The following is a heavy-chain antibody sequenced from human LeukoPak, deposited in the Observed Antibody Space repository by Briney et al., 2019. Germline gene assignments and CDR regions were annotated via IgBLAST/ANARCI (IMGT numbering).Heavy chain of an antibody. Sequence: PSETLSLTCTVSGGSISNDNYYWGWIRQPPGKGLEWIGSIYHSGSTYYNPSLKSRVTISVDTSKNQFSLKLSSVTAADTAVYYCARDGRFPPEVLPRYFDYWGQGTLVTVSS. CDR2: IYHSGST. V-gene: IGHV4-39*07. CDR3: ARDGRFPPEVLPRYFDY. CDR1: GGSISNDNYY. D-gene: IGHD1-26*01. J-gene: IGHJ4*02.